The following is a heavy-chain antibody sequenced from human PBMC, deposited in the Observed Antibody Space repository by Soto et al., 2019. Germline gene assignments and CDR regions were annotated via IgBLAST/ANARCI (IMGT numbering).Heavy chain of an antibody. CDR3: ARDWGYDRNNYYYYGMDV. CDR1: GFTFSSYA. J-gene: IGHJ6*02. D-gene: IGHD3-22*01. CDR2: ISYDGSNK. V-gene: IGHV3-30-3*01. Sequence: QVQLVESGGGVVQPGRSLRLSCAASGFTFSSYAMHWVRQAPGKGLEWVAVISYDGSNKYYADSVKGRFTISRDNSKNTLYLQMNSLRAEDTAVYYCARDWGYDRNNYYYYGMDVWGQGTTVTVSS.